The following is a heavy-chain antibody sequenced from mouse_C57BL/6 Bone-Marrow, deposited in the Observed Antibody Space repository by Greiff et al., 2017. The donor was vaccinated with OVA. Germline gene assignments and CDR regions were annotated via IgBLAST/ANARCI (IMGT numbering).Heavy chain of an antibody. V-gene: IGHV1-82*01. Sequence: QVQLKQSGPELVKPGASVKISCKASGYAFSSSWMNWVKQRPGKGLEWIGRIYPGDGDTNYNGKFKGKATLTADKSSSTAYMQLSSLTSEDSAVYFCAYYGSSNWYFDVWGTGTTVTVSS. J-gene: IGHJ1*03. CDR1: GYAFSSSW. D-gene: IGHD1-1*01. CDR2: IYPGDGDT. CDR3: AYYGSSNWYFDV.